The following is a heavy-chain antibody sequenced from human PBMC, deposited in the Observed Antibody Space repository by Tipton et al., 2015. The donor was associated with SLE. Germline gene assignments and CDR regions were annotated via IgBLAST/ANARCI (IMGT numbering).Heavy chain of an antibody. J-gene: IGHJ2*01. Sequence: SLRLSCTASGFTFSYYNMNWVRQAPGEGLEWVSSISSTGIYIYNADSLKGRFTISRDNAKNSLYLQMNSLRAEDTAVYYCARDRGPEGSGRYFDLWGRGTLVTVSS. CDR1: GFTFSYYN. CDR3: ARDRGPEGSGRYFDL. V-gene: IGHV3-21*03. CDR2: ISSTGIYI. D-gene: IGHD3-10*01.